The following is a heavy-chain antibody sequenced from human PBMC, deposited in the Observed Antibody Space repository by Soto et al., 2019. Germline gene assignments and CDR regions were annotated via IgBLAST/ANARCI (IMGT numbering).Heavy chain of an antibody. J-gene: IGHJ5*02. CDR3: ARWSPEVYSGRP. CDR1: GFTVSSNY. V-gene: IGHV3-66*01. D-gene: IGHD5-12*01. Sequence: EVQLVESGGGLVQPGGSLRLSCAASGFTVSSNYMSWVRQAPGKGLEWVSVIYSGGSTYYADSVKGRFTISRDNSKNTRYLKMNSLRAEDTAVYYCARWSPEVYSGRPWGQGTLVTVSS. CDR2: IYSGGST.